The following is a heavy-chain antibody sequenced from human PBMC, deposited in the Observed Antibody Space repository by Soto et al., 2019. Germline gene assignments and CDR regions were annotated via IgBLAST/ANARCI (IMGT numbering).Heavy chain of an antibody. CDR1: GYTFTDYG. V-gene: IGHV1-18*01. D-gene: IGHD3-22*01. CDR3: AKDYRGNHWFDF. J-gene: IGHJ4*02. CDR2: ISPYNGNT. Sequence: ASVKVSCKTSGYTFTDYGISWVRQAPGQGLEWMGWISPYNGNTNYAQKLQGRVTMTTDTSASTAYVELRSLRSDDTAFYYCAKDYRGNHWFDFWGQGTLVTVSS.